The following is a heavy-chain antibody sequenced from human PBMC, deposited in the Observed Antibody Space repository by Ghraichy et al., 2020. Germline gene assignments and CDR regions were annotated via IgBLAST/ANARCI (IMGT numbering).Heavy chain of an antibody. D-gene: IGHD3-3*01. Sequence: GGSLRLSCAASGFTFSSYSMNWVRQAPGKGLEWVSSISSSSSYIYYADSVKGRFTISRDNAKNSLYLQMNSLRAEDTAVYYCARDETLTYYDFWSGYYTGVGFDYWGQGTLVTVSS. CDR1: GFTFSSYS. CDR2: ISSSSSYI. CDR3: ARDETLTYYDFWSGYYTGVGFDY. J-gene: IGHJ4*02. V-gene: IGHV3-21*01.